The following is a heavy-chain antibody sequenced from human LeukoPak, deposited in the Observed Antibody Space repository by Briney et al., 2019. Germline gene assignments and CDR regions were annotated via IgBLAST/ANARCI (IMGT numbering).Heavy chain of an antibody. D-gene: IGHD6-19*01. V-gene: IGHV3-23*01. Sequence: PGGSLRLSCEASGFTFTSYAMHWVRQAPGKGPEWVSSISASGSGTFYTDSMNGRFTISRDNAKNTFFLQMKNLRPGDTALYYCAKGRDTSGRQNFDFWGQGTLVTVSS. J-gene: IGHJ4*02. CDR2: ISASGSGT. CDR3: AKGRDTSGRQNFDF. CDR1: GFTFTSYA.